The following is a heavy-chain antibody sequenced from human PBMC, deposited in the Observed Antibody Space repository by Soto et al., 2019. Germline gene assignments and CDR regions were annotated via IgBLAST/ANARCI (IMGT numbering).Heavy chain of an antibody. CDR1: GGSISSGGYS. Sequence: SETLSLTCAVSGGSISSGGYSWSWIRQPPGKGLEWIGYIYHSGSTYYNPSLKSRVTISVDRSKNQFSLKLSSVTAADTAVYYCARVGSSWDKAFDYWGRGTLVTVSS. V-gene: IGHV4-30-2*01. J-gene: IGHJ4*02. CDR3: ARVGSSWDKAFDY. CDR2: IYHSGST. D-gene: IGHD6-13*01.